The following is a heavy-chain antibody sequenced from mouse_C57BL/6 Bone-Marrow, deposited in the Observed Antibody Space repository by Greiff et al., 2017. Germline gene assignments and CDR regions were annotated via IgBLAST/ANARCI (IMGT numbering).Heavy chain of an antibody. V-gene: IGHV1-15*01. CDR1: GYTFTDYE. CDR2: IDPETGGT. Sequence: VQLQQSGAELVRPGASVTLSCKASGYTFTDYEMHWVKQTPVHGLEWIGAIDPETGGTAYNQKFKGKALLTADKSSSTAYMELRSLTSEDSAVYYCTRSIYYGYDGNYFDYWGQGTTLTVAS. CDR3: TRSIYYGYDGNYFDY. D-gene: IGHD2-2*01. J-gene: IGHJ2*01.